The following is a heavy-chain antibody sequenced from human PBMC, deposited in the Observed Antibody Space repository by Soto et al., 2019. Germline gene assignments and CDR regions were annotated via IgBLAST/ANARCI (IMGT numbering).Heavy chain of an antibody. V-gene: IGHV3-33*01. CDR1: GFTFSSYG. J-gene: IGHJ6*02. CDR3: ARGGITMVRGVIGSGYYYYGMDV. D-gene: IGHD3-10*01. CDR2: IWYDGSNK. Sequence: QVQLVESGGGVVQPGRSVRLSCAASGFTFSSYGMHWVRQAPGKGLEWVAVIWYDGSNKYYADSVKGRFTISRDNSKNTLYLQMNSLRAEDTAVYYCARGGITMVRGVIGSGYYYYGMDVWGQGTTVTVSS.